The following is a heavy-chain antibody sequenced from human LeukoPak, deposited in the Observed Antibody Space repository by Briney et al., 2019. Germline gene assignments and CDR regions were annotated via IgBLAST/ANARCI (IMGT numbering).Heavy chain of an antibody. J-gene: IGHJ4*02. Sequence: SETLSLTCTVSGGSISGYYWSWIRQPPGKALEWIGYIYYSGSTNYNPSLKSRVTISVDTSNNQFSLKLSSVTAADTAIYYCARIVPYDFGYIDYWGQGTLVTVSS. CDR2: IYYSGST. CDR3: ARIVPYDFGYIDY. CDR1: GGSISGYY. V-gene: IGHV4-59*01. D-gene: IGHD2/OR15-2a*01.